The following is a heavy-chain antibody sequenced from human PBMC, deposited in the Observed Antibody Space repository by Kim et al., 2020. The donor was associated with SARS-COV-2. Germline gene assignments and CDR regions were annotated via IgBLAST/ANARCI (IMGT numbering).Heavy chain of an antibody. CDR1: GVSITTANYF. Sequence: SETLSLTCTVSGVSITTANYFWGWIRQQPGKGLEWIGYIRHSGTPYYSPSLKSRITISLDRSTNSFSLRLTSVTAADTAVYYCAREVDTARDSDAFDFWGQGTVVTVSS. CDR3: AREVDTARDSDAFDF. D-gene: IGHD2-21*02. J-gene: IGHJ3*01. V-gene: IGHV4-31*03. CDR2: IRHSGTP.